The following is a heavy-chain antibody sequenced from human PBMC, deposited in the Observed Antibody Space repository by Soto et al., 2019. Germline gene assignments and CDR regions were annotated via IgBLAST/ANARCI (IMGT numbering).Heavy chain of an antibody. CDR1: GGSFSGYY. CDR2: INHSGST. CDR3: ARGLGVVPAAMSPLTRWFDP. J-gene: IGHJ5*02. V-gene: IGHV4-34*01. D-gene: IGHD2-2*01. Sequence: SETLSLTCAVYGGSFSGYYWSWIRQPPGKGLEWIGEINHSGSTNYNPSLKSRVTISVDTSKNQFSLKLSSVTAADTAVYYCARGLGVVPAAMSPLTRWFDPWGQGTLVTVSS.